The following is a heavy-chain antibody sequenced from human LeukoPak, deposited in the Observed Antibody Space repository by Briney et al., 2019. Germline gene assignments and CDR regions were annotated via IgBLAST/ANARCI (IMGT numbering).Heavy chain of an antibody. CDR1: GGTFSSYA. V-gene: IGHV1-69*04. J-gene: IGHJ5*02. Sequence: SVKVSCKASGGTFSSYAISWVRQAPGQGLEWMGRIIPILGIANYAQKFQGRVTITADKSTSTAYMELSSLRSEDTAVYYCASVLSGIAVTGSFDPWGQGTLVTVSS. CDR3: ASVLSGIAVTGSFDP. CDR2: IIPILGIA. D-gene: IGHD6-19*01.